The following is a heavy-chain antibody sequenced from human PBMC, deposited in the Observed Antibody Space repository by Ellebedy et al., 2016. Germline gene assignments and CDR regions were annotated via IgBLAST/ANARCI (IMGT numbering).Heavy chain of an antibody. CDR3: ARGTVTTFRYFQH. Sequence: SVKVSXXASGGTFSSYAISWVRQAPGQGLEWMGGIIPIFGTANYAQKFQGRVTMTRDTSTSTVYMELSSLRSEDTAVYYCARGTVTTFRYFQHWGQGTLVTVSS. D-gene: IGHD4-11*01. CDR1: GGTFSSYA. J-gene: IGHJ1*01. CDR2: IIPIFGTA. V-gene: IGHV1-69*05.